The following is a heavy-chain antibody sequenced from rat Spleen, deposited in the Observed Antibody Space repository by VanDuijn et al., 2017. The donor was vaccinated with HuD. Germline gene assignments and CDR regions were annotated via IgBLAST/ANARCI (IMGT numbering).Heavy chain of an antibody. CDR1: GFTFSNYD. CDR2: ISYDGSST. V-gene: IGHV5-20*01. CDR3: TTHTTNYWFAY. J-gene: IGHJ3*01. Sequence: EVQLVESGGGLVQPGRSMKLSCAASGFTFSNYDMAWVRQAPTKGLEWVASISYDGSSTYYRDSVKGRFAISRDNARSTLYLQMDSLRSEDTATYSCTTHTTNYWFAYWGQGSLVTVSS. D-gene: IGHD1-6*01.